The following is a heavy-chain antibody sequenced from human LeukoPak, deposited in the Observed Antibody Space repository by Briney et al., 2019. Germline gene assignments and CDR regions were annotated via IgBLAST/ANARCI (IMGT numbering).Heavy chain of an antibody. CDR2: ISVSAYST. J-gene: IGHJ3*02. CDR1: GFTFSSYA. D-gene: IGHD3-22*01. V-gene: IGHV3-23*01. Sequence: GGSLRLSCAASGFTFSSYAMTWVRQAPGKGLEWISAISVSAYSTSYADSVKGRFTISRDNSKNTLCLQMNSLRAEDTAIYYCARNTSGFKLGDAFDIWGQGTMVTVSS. CDR3: ARNTSGFKLGDAFDI.